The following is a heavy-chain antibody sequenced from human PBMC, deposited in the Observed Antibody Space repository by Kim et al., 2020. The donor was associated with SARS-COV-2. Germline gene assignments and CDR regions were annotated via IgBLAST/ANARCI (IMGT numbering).Heavy chain of an antibody. D-gene: IGHD3-16*01. Sequence: GGSLRLSCEASGFNFDNHAMHWVRQAPGKGLEWVSGISWNSDTIGYADSVKGRFTISRDNAKNSLYLHVNSLRPEDTALYYCVKGYYRPYNYYGMDVWGQGTTVTVSS. J-gene: IGHJ6*02. V-gene: IGHV3-9*01. CDR3: VKGYYRPYNYYGMDV. CDR2: ISWNSDTI. CDR1: GFNFDNHA.